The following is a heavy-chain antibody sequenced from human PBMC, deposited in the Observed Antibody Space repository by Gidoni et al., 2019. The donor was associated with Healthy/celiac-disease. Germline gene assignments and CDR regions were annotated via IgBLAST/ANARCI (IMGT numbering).Heavy chain of an antibody. CDR2: IYYSGST. D-gene: IGHD3-10*01. CDR3: ARLGVLWFGELSRVNWFDP. CDR1: GGSISSSSYY. Sequence: QLQLQESGPGLVKPSETLSLTCTVSGGSISSSSYYWGWIRQPPGKGLEWIGSIYYSGSTYYNPSLKSRVTISVDTSKNQFSLKLSSVTAADTAVYYCARLGVLWFGELSRVNWFDPWGQGTLVTVSS. V-gene: IGHV4-39*01. J-gene: IGHJ5*02.